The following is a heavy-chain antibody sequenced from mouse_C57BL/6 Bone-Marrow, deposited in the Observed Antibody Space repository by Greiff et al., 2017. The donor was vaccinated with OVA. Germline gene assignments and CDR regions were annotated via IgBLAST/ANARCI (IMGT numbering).Heavy chain of an antibody. CDR2: ISYSGST. CDR1: GYSITSDY. Sequence: EVKLQESGPGLEKPSQTLSLTCSVTGYSITSDYWNWIRKFPGNKLEYMGYISYSGSTYYNPSLKSRISITRDTSKNQYYLQLNSVTTEDTATYYFARSDYYGSEYYAMDYWGQGTSVTVSS. CDR3: ARSDYYGSEYYAMDY. D-gene: IGHD1-1*01. J-gene: IGHJ4*01. V-gene: IGHV3-8*01.